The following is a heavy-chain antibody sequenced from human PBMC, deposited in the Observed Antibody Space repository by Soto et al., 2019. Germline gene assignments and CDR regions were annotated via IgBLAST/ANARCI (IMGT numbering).Heavy chain of an antibody. D-gene: IGHD3-22*01. J-gene: IGHJ5*02. CDR3: AREGNSSGQNWFDP. Sequence: QVQLVQCGAEVKKPGASVKVSCKASGYTFTGYYMHWVRQAPGQGLEWMGWIKPNSGGTNYAQKFQGWVTMTRDTSISTAYMELSRLRSDATAVYYCAREGNSSGQNWFDPWGQGTLVTVSS. CDR1: GYTFTGYY. V-gene: IGHV1-2*04. CDR2: IKPNSGGT.